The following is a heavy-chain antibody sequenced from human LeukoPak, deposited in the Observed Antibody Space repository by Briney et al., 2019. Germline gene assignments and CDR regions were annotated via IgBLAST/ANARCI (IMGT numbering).Heavy chain of an antibody. CDR2: ISSTSSTI. V-gene: IGHV3-48*01. Sequence: GGSLRLSCAASGFTFSDYEMNWVRQAPGKGLEWVSYISSTSSTIYYADSVKGRFTISRDNAKNSLFLQMNSLRAEDTAVYYCARGWGCSGGTCYFDYWGQGTLVTVSS. J-gene: IGHJ4*02. CDR3: ARGWGCSGGTCYFDY. D-gene: IGHD2-15*01. CDR1: GFTFSDYE.